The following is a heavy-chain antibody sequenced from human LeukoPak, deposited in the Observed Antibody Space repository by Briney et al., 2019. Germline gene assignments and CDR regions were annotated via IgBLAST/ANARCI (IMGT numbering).Heavy chain of an antibody. Sequence: ASVKVSCKASGGTVSSYAISWVRQAPGQGLEWMGGIIPIVGTAKYAQKFQGRVTVTADESTSTAYMELRSLRSEDTAVYYCARATVTTFNWFDPWGQGTVVTVSS. D-gene: IGHD4-17*01. CDR1: GGTVSSYA. CDR3: ARATVTTFNWFDP. V-gene: IGHV1-69*13. CDR2: IIPIVGTA. J-gene: IGHJ5*02.